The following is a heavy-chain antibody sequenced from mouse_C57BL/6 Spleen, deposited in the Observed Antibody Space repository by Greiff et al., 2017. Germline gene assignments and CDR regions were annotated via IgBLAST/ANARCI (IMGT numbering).Heavy chain of an antibody. Sequence: QVQLQQPGAELVRPGSSVKLSCKASGYTFTSYWMHWVKQRPIQGLEWIGNIDPSDSETHYNQKFKDKATLTVDKSSSTAYMQLSSLTSEDSAVYYCARSDYYGSSYVEDAMDYWGQGTSVTVSS. CDR1: GYTFTSYW. CDR3: ARSDYYGSSYVEDAMDY. J-gene: IGHJ4*01. D-gene: IGHD1-1*01. CDR2: IDPSDSET. V-gene: IGHV1-52*01.